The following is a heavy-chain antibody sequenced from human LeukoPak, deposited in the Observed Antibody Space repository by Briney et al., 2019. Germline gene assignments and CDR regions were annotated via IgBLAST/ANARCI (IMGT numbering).Heavy chain of an antibody. D-gene: IGHD1-26*01. J-gene: IGHJ4*02. V-gene: IGHV4-59*01. CDR1: GGSISSYY. CDR2: IYYSGST. Sequence: PSETLSLTCTVSGGSISSYYWSWIRQPPGKGLEWIGYIYYSGSTNYNPSLKSRVTISVDTSKNQFSLKLTSVTAADTAVYYCAAGATAFYYFDYWGQGSLVTVSS. CDR3: AAGATAFYYFDY.